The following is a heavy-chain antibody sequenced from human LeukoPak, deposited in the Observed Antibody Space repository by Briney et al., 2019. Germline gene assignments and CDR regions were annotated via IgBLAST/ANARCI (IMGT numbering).Heavy chain of an antibody. CDR3: AKFGKAVAAADY. J-gene: IGHJ4*02. CDR1: GFTLSSYG. D-gene: IGHD6-19*01. Sequence: GGSLRLSCAASGFTLSSYGMHWVRQAPGKGLEWVAVISYDGNNKYYADSVKGRFTISRDNSKNTLYLQMNSLRAEDTAVYYCAKFGKAVAAADYWGQGTLVTVSS. CDR2: ISYDGNNK. V-gene: IGHV3-30*18.